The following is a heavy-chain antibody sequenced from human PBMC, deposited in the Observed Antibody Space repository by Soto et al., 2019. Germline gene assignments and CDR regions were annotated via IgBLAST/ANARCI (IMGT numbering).Heavy chain of an antibody. Sequence: EVQLLESGGGLVQPGGSLRLSCAASGFTFNNYAMGWVRQAPGKGLELVSAITDSGDDTYYIDSVQGRFTISRDNSKNTLYLHMNSLRAEDTAIYYCAKLGSSSWSPHYYFDYWGQGTLVTVSS. CDR2: ITDSGDDT. V-gene: IGHV3-23*01. CDR3: AKLGSSSWSPHYYFDY. D-gene: IGHD2-2*01. J-gene: IGHJ4*02. CDR1: GFTFNNYA.